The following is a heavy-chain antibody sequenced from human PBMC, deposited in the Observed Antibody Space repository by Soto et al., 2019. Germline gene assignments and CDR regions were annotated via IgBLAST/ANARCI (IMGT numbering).Heavy chain of an antibody. CDR1: GFTFSNFG. Sequence: GGPLRLSCAASGFTFSNFGMHRVRQAPGKGLEWVAVIWYDGSNKYYADSVKGRFTISRDNSKNTLYLQMNSLRAEDTAVYYFAREGPGAVAGYYYYGMDVWGQGTTVTVSS. J-gene: IGHJ6*02. CDR2: IWYDGSNK. V-gene: IGHV3-33*01. D-gene: IGHD6-19*01. CDR3: AREGPGAVAGYYYYGMDV.